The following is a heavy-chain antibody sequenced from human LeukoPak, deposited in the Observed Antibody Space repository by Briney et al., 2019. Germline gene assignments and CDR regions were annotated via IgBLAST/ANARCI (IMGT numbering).Heavy chain of an antibody. CDR1: GFTFSDYY. Sequence: PGGSLRLSCAASGFTFSDYYMSWIRQAPGKGLEWVSYISSSSSSISYADSVKGRVTISRDNAKNSLYLQMNSLRAEDTAVYYCARGEYAAAGTSFDYWGQGTLVTVSS. J-gene: IGHJ4*02. D-gene: IGHD6-13*01. CDR2: ISSSSSSI. V-gene: IGHV3-11*01. CDR3: ARGEYAAAGTSFDY.